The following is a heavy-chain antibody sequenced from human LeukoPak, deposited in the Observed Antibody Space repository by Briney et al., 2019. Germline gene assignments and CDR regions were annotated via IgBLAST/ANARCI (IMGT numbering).Heavy chain of an antibody. D-gene: IGHD1-26*01. CDR1: GGSISSGSYS. CDR2: IYHSGTT. J-gene: IGHJ5*02. V-gene: IGHV4-39*07. CDR3: AREVRSAWASFDP. Sequence: SETLSLTCTVSGGSISSGSYSWNWIRQPPGKGLEWIGTIYHSGTTFYNPSLQSRVTVSLDTSKNQFSLKLSSVTAADTAVYYCAREVRSAWASFDPWGQGTLVTVSS.